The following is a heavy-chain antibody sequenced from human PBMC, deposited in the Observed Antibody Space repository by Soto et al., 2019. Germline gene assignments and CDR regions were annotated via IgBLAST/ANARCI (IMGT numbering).Heavy chain of an antibody. J-gene: IGHJ6*02. V-gene: IGHV3-30*18. CDR3: AKDLCGDCYSAHYYYGMDV. CDR1: GFTSSSYG. Sequence: PGGSLRLSCAASGFTSSSYGMHWVRQAPGKGLEWVAVISYDGSNKYYADSVKGRFTISRDNSKNTLYLQMNSLRAEDTAVYYCAKDLCGDCYSAHYYYGMDVWGQGTTVTVSS. CDR2: ISYDGSNK. D-gene: IGHD2-21*02.